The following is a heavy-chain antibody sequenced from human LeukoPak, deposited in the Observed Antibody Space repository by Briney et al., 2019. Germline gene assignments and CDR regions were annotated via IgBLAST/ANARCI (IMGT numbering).Heavy chain of an antibody. Sequence: GGSLRLSCAVSGFTVSSNYMSWVRQAPGKGLEWVSTIYSDGSTYYADSVKGRFTISRDQSKNTLYLQINSLRAGDTAVYYCARDSPYSSSPGAFDIWGQGTMVTVSS. CDR1: GFTVSSNY. CDR2: IYSDGST. V-gene: IGHV3-53*01. CDR3: ARDSPYSSSPGAFDI. D-gene: IGHD6-13*01. J-gene: IGHJ3*02.